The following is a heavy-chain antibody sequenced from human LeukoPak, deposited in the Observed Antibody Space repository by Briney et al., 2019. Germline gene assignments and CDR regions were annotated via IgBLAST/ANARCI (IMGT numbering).Heavy chain of an antibody. CDR1: GFTFSSYA. CDR2: IWYDGSNK. V-gene: IGHV3-33*08. CDR3: ARGRDGYNYLDY. Sequence: PGGSLRLSCAASGFTFSSYAMSWVRQAPGKGLEWVAVIWYDGSNKYYADSVKGRFTISRDNSKNTLYLQMNSLRAEDTAVYYCARGRDGYNYLDYWGQGTLVTVSS. J-gene: IGHJ4*02. D-gene: IGHD5-24*01.